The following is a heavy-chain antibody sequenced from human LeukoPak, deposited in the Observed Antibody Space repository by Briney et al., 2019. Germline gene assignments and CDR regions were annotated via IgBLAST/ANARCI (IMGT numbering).Heavy chain of an antibody. CDR3: AREGWAALDY. CDR2: IYYRVTS. D-gene: IGHD2-15*01. Sequence: SETLSLTCTVSGDSISTYYWSWIRQPPGKGLEWIGYIYYRVTSDYNPSLKSRVTMSVDMSTRQISLKLSSVTAADTALYYCAREGWAALDYWGQGTLVTVSS. J-gene: IGHJ4*02. V-gene: IGHV4-59*01. CDR1: GDSISTYY.